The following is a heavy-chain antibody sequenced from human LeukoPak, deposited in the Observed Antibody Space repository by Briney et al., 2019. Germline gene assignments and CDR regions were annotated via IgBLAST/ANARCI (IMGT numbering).Heavy chain of an antibody. CDR1: GFTVSGFW. CDR2: MNSAGTTI. Sequence: GGSLRLSCAASGFTVSGFWMHWIRQVPGEGLVWVARMNSAGTTINYADSVKGRFTISRDNVRNTLHLQMNNLSLEDTAVYFCIREVQVRASASLGLWGRGTLVTVS. D-gene: IGHD1-1*01. J-gene: IGHJ4*01. V-gene: IGHV3-74*01. CDR3: IREVQVRASASLGL.